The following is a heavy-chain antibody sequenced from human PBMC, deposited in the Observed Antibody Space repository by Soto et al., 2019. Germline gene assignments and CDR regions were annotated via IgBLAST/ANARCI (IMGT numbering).Heavy chain of an antibody. CDR1: GFTFSSYA. J-gene: IGHJ4*02. D-gene: IGHD3-9*01. V-gene: IGHV3-23*01. CDR3: AKDLRDLRYFDWLTPFDY. Sequence: EVQLLESGGGLVQPGGSLRLSCAASGFTFSSYAMSWVRQAPGKGLEWVSAISGSGGSTYYADSVKGRFTISRDNSKNTLYLQMNSLRAEDTAVYYCAKDLRDLRYFDWLTPFDYWGQGTLVTVSS. CDR2: ISGSGGST.